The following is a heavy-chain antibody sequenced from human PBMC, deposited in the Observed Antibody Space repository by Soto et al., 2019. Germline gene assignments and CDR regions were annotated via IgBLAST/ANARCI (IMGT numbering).Heavy chain of an antibody. CDR2: TYYRSKWYN. V-gene: IGHV6-1*01. D-gene: IGHD2-21*02. CDR3: ARDRIAYCGGDCYGHTQQDYYYYYGMDV. J-gene: IGHJ6*02. CDR1: GDSVSSNSAA. Sequence: PSQTLSLTCAISGDSVSSNSAAWNWIRQSPSRGLEWLGRTYYRSKWYNDYAVSVKSRITINPDTSKNQFSLQLNSVTPEDTAVYYCARDRIAYCGGDCYGHTQQDYYYYYGMDVWGQGTTVTVSS.